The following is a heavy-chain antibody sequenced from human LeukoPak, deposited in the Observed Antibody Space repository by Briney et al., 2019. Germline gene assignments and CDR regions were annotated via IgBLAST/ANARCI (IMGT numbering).Heavy chain of an antibody. D-gene: IGHD1-1*01. J-gene: IGHJ5*02. CDR2: ISNSGNTI. CDR1: GFTFSDYY. Sequence: PGGSLRLSCAASGFTFSDYYMSWIRQAPGKGPEWVSYISNSGNTIYYADSVKGRFTISRDNAKNSLYLQMNSLRAEDTAVYYCARRGVQLQRISWFDPWGQGTLVTVSS. V-gene: IGHV3-11*01. CDR3: ARRGVQLQRISWFDP.